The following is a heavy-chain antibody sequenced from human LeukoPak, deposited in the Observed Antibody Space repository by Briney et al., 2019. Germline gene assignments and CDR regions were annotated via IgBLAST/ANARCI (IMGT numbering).Heavy chain of an antibody. D-gene: IGHD1-7*01. CDR2: INWNSDDK. V-gene: IGHV3-9*01. Sequence: SLRLSCTTSGFTFDDYALHWVRQVPGKGLEWVSGINWNSDDKGYADSVKGRFTISRDNAKNSLYLQMNSLRAEDTAVYYCARYRYNWNLIPYYFDYWGQGTLVTVSS. CDR1: GFTFDDYA. J-gene: IGHJ4*02. CDR3: ARYRYNWNLIPYYFDY.